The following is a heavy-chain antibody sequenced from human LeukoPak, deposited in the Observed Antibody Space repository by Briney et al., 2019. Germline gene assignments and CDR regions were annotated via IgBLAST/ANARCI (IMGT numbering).Heavy chain of an antibody. CDR1: GFDFSTYA. CDR2: ISKSGDDT. D-gene: IGHD2-2*01. J-gene: IGHJ1*01. Sequence: GGSLRLSCAASGFDFSTYAMHWVRLTPGKGLEFVSAISKSGDDTSYGNDVKGRFTISRDNIKNTVDLEMVSLRVDDTGIYYCARIPEYWGQGTVVTVSS. V-gene: IGHV3-64*01. CDR3: ARIPEY.